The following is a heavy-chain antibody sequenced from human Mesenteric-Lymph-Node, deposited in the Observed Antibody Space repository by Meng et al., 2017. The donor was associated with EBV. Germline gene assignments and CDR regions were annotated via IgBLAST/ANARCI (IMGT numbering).Heavy chain of an antibody. V-gene: IGHV4-59*01. CDR2: IDYSGTT. Sequence: PGLGQPSAHLSFTCAVFSVSISSNYWRWIRQSAGKGLEWIGQIDYSGTTKYNPSLKSRVTLSVDTSKNQLSLRLTSVTAADTAIYYCARDHSSGYGFWSTYSVFDPWGQGTLVTVSS. J-gene: IGHJ5*02. D-gene: IGHD3-3*01. CDR3: ARDHSSGYGFWSTYSVFDP. CDR1: SVSISSNY.